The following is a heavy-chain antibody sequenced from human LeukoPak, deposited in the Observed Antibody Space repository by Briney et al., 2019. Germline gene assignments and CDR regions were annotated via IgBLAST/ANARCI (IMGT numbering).Heavy chain of an antibody. D-gene: IGHD5-24*01. CDR1: GYTFTSYY. V-gene: IGHV1-46*01. CDR2: INPSGGST. J-gene: IGHJ3*02. Sequence: ASVKVSCKASGYTFTSYYMHWVRQAPGQGLEWMGIINPSGGSTSYAQKFQGRVTMTRDMSTSTVYMELSSLRSEDTAVYYCARAPRRDGYNDAFDIWGQGTMVTASS. CDR3: ARAPRRDGYNDAFDI.